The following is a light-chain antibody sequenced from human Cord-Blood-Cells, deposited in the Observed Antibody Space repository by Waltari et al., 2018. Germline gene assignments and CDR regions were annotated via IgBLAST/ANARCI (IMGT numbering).Light chain of an antibody. J-gene: IGLJ3*02. CDR3: YSAADNNRV. V-gene: IGLV3-27*01. CDR2: KDS. Sequence: SYELTQPSSVSVSPGQTARITCPGDVLAKKYARWFQQKPGQAPVLVIYKDSERPSGIPERFSGSSSGTTVTLTIRGAQVEDEADYYCYSAADNNRVFGGGTKLTVL. CDR1: VLAKKY.